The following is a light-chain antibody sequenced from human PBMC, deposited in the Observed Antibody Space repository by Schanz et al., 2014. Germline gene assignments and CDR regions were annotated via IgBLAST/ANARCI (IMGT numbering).Light chain of an antibody. Sequence: NVLMQSPGTLSLSPGERATFPCRASQSVSSSYLAWYHQQPGQAPRLLIYGASSGATGIPDRFSGSGSGTDFTLTISRLEPDDFAVYYCQQYGSSPPTFGQGTKVEIK. CDR2: GAS. CDR1: QSVSSSY. J-gene: IGKJ1*01. V-gene: IGKV3-20*01. CDR3: QQYGSSPPT.